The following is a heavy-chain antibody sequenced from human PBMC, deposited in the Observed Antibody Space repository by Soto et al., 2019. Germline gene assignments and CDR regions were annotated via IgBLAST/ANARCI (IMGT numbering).Heavy chain of an antibody. V-gene: IGHV4-39*06. Sequence: SETLSLTCTVSGGSISSGDYYWTWVRLPPAKGLEWIGDIYHAGSTKYNPSLERRVTISVDTSKNQFALTLTSVTAADTAVYFCARGPPIVGNTKPLDSWGRGTLVTVSS. CDR2: IYHAGST. CDR1: GGSISSGDYY. D-gene: IGHD1-26*01. J-gene: IGHJ4*02. CDR3: ARGPPIVGNTKPLDS.